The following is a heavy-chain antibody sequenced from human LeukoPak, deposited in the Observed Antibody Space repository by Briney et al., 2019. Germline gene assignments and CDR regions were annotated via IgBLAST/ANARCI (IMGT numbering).Heavy chain of an antibody. Sequence: SETLSLTCTVSGVSISNNYWSWIRQPPGKGLEWVGYIYNSGSTNYNPSLKSRVTISVDTSKNQFSLKLSSVTAADTAVYYCARHAGLSYGFDYWGQGTLVTVFS. CDR2: IYNSGST. V-gene: IGHV4-59*08. CDR3: ARHAGLSYGFDY. J-gene: IGHJ4*02. D-gene: IGHD5-18*01. CDR1: GVSISNNY.